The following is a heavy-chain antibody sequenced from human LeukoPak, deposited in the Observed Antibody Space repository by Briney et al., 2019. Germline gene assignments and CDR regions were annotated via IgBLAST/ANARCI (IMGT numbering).Heavy chain of an antibody. CDR1: DGSISSYY. CDR3: ARYNSGWYAFDI. Sequence: SETLSLTCAVSDGSISSYYWSWIRQPPWEGLEWIGYIYSRGSTNYNPSLKSRITISVDTSKNQFSLKLSSVTAADTAVYYCARYNSGWYAFDIWGQGTMVTISS. V-gene: IGHV4-59*01. J-gene: IGHJ3*02. D-gene: IGHD6-19*01. CDR2: IYSRGST.